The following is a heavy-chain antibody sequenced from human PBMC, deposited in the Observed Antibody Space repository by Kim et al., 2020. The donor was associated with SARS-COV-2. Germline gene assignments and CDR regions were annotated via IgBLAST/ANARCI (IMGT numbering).Heavy chain of an antibody. J-gene: IGHJ6*03. Sequence: GGSLRLSCAASGFTVSKNYMSWVRQAPGKGLEWVSIIYGGGTANYADSVTGRFSISRDNSKNTLYLHMNSLRAEDTAVYYCATHSAGTSYYYYMDVWGKG. CDR3: ATHSAGTSYYYYMDV. CDR1: GFTVSKNY. V-gene: IGHV3-53*01. CDR2: IYGGGTA. D-gene: IGHD6-13*01.